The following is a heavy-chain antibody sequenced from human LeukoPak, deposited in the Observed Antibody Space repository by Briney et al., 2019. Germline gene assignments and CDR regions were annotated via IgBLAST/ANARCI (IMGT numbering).Heavy chain of an antibody. CDR3: ARCYYDSSGYYYSGHWFDP. Sequence: PSETLSLTCTVSGGSISSSSYYWGWIRQPPRKGLEWIGSIYYSGSTYYNPSLKSRVTISVDTSKNQFSLKLSSVTAADTAVYYCARCYYDSSGYYYSGHWFDPRGQGTLVTVSS. CDR1: GGSISSSSYY. D-gene: IGHD3-22*01. J-gene: IGHJ5*02. V-gene: IGHV4-39*01. CDR2: IYYSGST.